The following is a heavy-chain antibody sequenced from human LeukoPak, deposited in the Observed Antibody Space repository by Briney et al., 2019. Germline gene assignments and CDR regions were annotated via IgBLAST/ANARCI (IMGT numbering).Heavy chain of an antibody. J-gene: IGHJ4*02. Sequence: PGGSLRLSCVVSGLTFSRYWMTWVRQAPGKGLEWVANIKEDGSEKNYVDSVKGRFTISRDNAKNSLFLQMNSLRVEDTAVYYCARDLGGEWGQGTLVTVSS. CDR1: GLTFSRYW. CDR3: ARDLGGE. CDR2: IKEDGSEK. D-gene: IGHD3-10*01. V-gene: IGHV3-7*01.